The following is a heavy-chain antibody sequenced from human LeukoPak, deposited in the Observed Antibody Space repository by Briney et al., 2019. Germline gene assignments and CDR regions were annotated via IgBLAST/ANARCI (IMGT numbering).Heavy chain of an antibody. J-gene: IGHJ4*02. CDR1: GFTFSTYA. CDR3: AKKNGGNPNFDY. CDR2: ISTSGGTT. Sequence: GGSLRLSCAASGFTFSTYAMSWVRQAPGKGLEWVSAISTSGGTTYYADSVKGRFTISRDNSKNTLYLQMNSLRAEDTAVYYCAKKNGGNPNFDYWGQGTLATVSS. D-gene: IGHD4-23*01. V-gene: IGHV3-23*01.